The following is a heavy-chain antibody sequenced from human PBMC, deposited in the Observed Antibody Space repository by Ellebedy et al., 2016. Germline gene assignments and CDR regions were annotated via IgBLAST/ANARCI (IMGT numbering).Heavy chain of an antibody. CDR1: GLPFSTFF. Sequence: GESLKISXAVSGLPFSTFFMSWVRQAPGKGLEWVATISANGNKRDLADSVQGRFTVSRDNFRNTLHLQMNNLRGEDTAVYYCRQGHYADYWGQGTLVTVSS. V-gene: IGHV3-23*01. CDR2: ISANGNKR. D-gene: IGHD2-2*01. CDR3: RQGHYADY. J-gene: IGHJ4*02.